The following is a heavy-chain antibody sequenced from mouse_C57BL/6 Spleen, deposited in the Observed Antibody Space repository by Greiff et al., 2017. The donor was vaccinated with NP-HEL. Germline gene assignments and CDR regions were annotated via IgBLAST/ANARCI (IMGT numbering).Heavy chain of an antibody. CDR1: GFSFNTYA. Sequence: EVMLVESGGGLVQPKGSLKLSCAASGFSFNTYAMNWVRQAPGKGLEWVARIRSKSNNYATYYVDSVKDRFTISRDDSESMLYLQMNNLKTEDTAMYYCVSAYYSNYEAWFAYWGQGTLVTVSA. J-gene: IGHJ3*01. V-gene: IGHV10-1*01. CDR2: IRSKSNNYAT. CDR3: VSAYYSNYEAWFAY. D-gene: IGHD2-5*01.